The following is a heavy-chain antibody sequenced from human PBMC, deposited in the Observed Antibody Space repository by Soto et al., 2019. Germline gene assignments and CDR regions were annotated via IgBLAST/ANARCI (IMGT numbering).Heavy chain of an antibody. CDR1: GGSISSNNYY. V-gene: IGHV4-39*01. J-gene: IGHJ5*01. CDR2: IHYSGST. Sequence: PSETLSLTCSVSGGSISSNNYYWGWIRQPPGQGLEWIGSIHYSGSTYDSPSLKSRVAMSIDTSKNQFSLKLSTVAAADTAVFYFARLYYDRNGYYWFDSWGQGTLVTVSS. CDR3: ARLYYDRNGYYWFDS. D-gene: IGHD3-22*01.